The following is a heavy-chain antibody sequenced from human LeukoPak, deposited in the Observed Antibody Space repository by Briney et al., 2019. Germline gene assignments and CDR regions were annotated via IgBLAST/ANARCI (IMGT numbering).Heavy chain of an antibody. D-gene: IGHD5-24*01. CDR3: TRPPRDGYHDACDI. J-gene: IGHJ3*02. Sequence: GESLKISCKAFGYTFTTHWIAWLRQMPGKGLEWMGIVYPGDSETRYSPSFQGQVTISDDKSISTAYLQWGSLEASDTAMYFCTRPPRDGYHDACDIWGQGTMVAVSS. V-gene: IGHV5-51*01. CDR2: VYPGDSET. CDR1: GYTFTTHW.